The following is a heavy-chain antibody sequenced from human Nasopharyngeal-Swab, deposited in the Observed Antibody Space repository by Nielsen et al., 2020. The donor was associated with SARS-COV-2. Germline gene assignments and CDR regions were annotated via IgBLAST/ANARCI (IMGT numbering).Heavy chain of an antibody. CDR3: ARGGGGEGGGMRAGGYYFDY. V-gene: IGHV4-31*02. CDR2: IYYSGST. Sequence: WIRQPPGKGLEWIGYIYYSGSTYYNPSLKSRVTISVDTSKNQFSLKLSPGTAADTAGEGGARGGGGEGGGMRAGGYYFDYWGQGTLVTVSS. J-gene: IGHJ4*02. D-gene: IGHD3-16*01.